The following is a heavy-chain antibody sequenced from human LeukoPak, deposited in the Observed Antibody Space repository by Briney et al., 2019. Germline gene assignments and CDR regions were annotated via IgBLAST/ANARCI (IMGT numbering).Heavy chain of an antibody. CDR2: ISYDGSNK. J-gene: IGHJ1*01. D-gene: IGHD3-22*01. V-gene: IGHV3-30-3*01. CDR1: GFTFSSYA. CDR3: ARDPESRGYDSSSFQH. Sequence: GGSLILSCAASGFTFSSYAMHWVRQAPGEGLEWVAVISYDGSNKYYADSVKGRFTISRDNSKNTLYLQMNSLRAEDTAVYYCARDPESRGYDSSSFQHWGQGTLVTVSS.